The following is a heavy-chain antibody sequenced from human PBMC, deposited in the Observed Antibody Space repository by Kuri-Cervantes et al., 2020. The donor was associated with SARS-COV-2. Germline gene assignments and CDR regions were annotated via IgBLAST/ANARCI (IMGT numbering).Heavy chain of an antibody. Sequence: GSLRLACTVSGGSISSSSYYWGWIRQPPGKGLEWIGSIYYSGSTYHNPSLKSRVTISVDTSKNQFSLKLSSVTAADTAVYYCARGLVSSYNWFDPWGQGTLVTVSS. CDR3: ARGLVSSYNWFDP. J-gene: IGHJ5*02. CDR2: IYYSGST. D-gene: IGHD6-13*01. CDR1: GGSISSSSYY. V-gene: IGHV4-39*01.